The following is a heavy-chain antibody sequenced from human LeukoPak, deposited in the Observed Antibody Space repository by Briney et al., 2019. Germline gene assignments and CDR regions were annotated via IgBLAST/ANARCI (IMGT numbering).Heavy chain of an antibody. D-gene: IGHD2-2*01. Sequence: GASVKVSCKASGYTFTSYDNNWVRQATGQGLEWMGWMNPNSGNTGYAQKFQGRVTMTRNTSISTAYMELSSLRSEDTAVYYCARELPDGTYCSSTSCYMDVWGKGTTVTVSS. V-gene: IGHV1-8*01. CDR2: MNPNSGNT. CDR1: GYTFTSYD. CDR3: ARELPDGTYCSSTSCYMDV. J-gene: IGHJ6*03.